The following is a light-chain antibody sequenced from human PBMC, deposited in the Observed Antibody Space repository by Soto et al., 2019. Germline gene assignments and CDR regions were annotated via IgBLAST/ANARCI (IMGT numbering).Light chain of an antibody. Sequence: EIVMTQSPVTLSVSPGERATLSCRASQSIYSNLAWYQQIPGQAPRLLIYDASIRSTGVPARVSGTGSGTDFTLTISSLQSEESAVYFCQQYRSWVFTFGGGTKVEI. CDR3: QQYRSWVFT. J-gene: IGKJ4*01. CDR1: QSIYSN. V-gene: IGKV3-15*01. CDR2: DAS.